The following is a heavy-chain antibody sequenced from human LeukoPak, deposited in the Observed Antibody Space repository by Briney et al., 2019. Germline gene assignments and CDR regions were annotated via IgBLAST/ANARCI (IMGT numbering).Heavy chain of an antibody. CDR3: ARAPTAVTGSAYYYGMDV. V-gene: IGHV4-59*01. Sequence: SETLSLTCTVSGGSINNYYWSWIRQPPGKGLEWIGYIHYNGNTNFNPSLKSRVTISVDTSKNQFSLILVSVTAADTAVYYCARAPTAVTGSAYYYGMDVWGQGTAVTVAS. CDR1: GGSINNYY. CDR2: IHYNGNT. J-gene: IGHJ6*02. D-gene: IGHD6-19*01.